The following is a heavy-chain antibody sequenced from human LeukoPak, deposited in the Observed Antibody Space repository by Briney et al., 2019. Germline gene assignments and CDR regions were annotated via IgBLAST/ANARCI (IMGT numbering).Heavy chain of an antibody. D-gene: IGHD1-26*01. V-gene: IGHV4-59*01. CDR2: IYYSGST. J-gene: IGHJ4*02. Sequence: PSETLSLTCTVSGGSIISYYWSWIRQPPGKGLEWIGYIYYSGSTNYNPSLKSRVTISVDTSKNQFSLKLTSVTAADTAVYYCSSGSYLDYWGQGTLVTVSS. CDR3: SSGSYLDY. CDR1: GGSIISYY.